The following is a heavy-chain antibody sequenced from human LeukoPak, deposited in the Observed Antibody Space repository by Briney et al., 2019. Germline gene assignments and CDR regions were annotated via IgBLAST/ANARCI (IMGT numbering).Heavy chain of an antibody. J-gene: IGHJ4*02. V-gene: IGHV4-59*01. D-gene: IGHD3-16*01. CDR3: ARVGDYALKD. Sequence: PSETLSLTCTVSGGSISSYYWSWIRQPPGKGLEWVGYIYYSGSTNYNPSLKSRVTISVDTSKKQFSLKLSSVTAADTAVYYCARVGDYALKDWGQGTLVTVSS. CDR2: IYYSGST. CDR1: GGSISSYY.